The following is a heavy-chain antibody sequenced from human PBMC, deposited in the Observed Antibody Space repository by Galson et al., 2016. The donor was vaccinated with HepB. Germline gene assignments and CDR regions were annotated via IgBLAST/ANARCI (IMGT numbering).Heavy chain of an antibody. CDR2: IWHDGTNK. J-gene: IGHJ5*01. CDR3: ARVRRQDEYCTDGDCFWWGWFDS. V-gene: IGHV3-33*01. D-gene: IGHD2-8*01. CDR1: GFSFSSYD. Sequence: SLRLSCAASGFSFSSYDIHWVRQAPGKGLEWVAVIWHDGTNKYYADSVQGRFLISRDNSKNVVYLNMNRLRAADTAFYYCARVRRQDEYCTDGDCFWWGWFDSWGQGIPVTVSS.